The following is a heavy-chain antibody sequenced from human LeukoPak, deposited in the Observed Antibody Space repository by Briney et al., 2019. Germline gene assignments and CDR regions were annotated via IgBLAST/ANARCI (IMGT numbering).Heavy chain of an antibody. CDR1: GGTFSSYA. J-gene: IGHJ4*02. D-gene: IGHD6-13*01. CDR2: IIPILGIA. V-gene: IGHV1-69*04. CDR3: ARDADPYRPFIAAAGFLY. Sequence: SVNVSCKASGGTFSSYAISWVRQAPGQGLEWMGRIIPILGIANYAQKFQGRVTITADKSTSTAYMELSSPRSEDTAVYYCARDADPYRPFIAAAGFLYWGQGTLVTVSS.